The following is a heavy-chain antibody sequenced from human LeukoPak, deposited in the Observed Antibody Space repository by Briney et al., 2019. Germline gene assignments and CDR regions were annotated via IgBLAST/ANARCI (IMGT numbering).Heavy chain of an antibody. CDR3: ARAGEMATPPRAFDI. CDR2: FNPNSGGT. Sequence: ASVKVSCKASGYTFTGYYMHWVRQAPGQGLEWMGRFNPNSGGTNYAQKFQGRVTMTRDTSISTAYMELSRLRSDDTAVYYCARAGEMATPPRAFDIWGQGTMVTVSS. V-gene: IGHV1-2*06. J-gene: IGHJ3*02. D-gene: IGHD5-24*01. CDR1: GYTFTGYY.